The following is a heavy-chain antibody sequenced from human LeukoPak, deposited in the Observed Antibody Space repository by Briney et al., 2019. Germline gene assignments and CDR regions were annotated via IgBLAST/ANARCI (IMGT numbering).Heavy chain of an antibody. D-gene: IGHD2-2*01. V-gene: IGHV4-59*08. CDR3: ARHSQYQLLPNDAFDI. CDR2: IYYSGST. J-gene: IGHJ3*02. CDR1: GGSISSYY. Sequence: SETLSLTCTVSGGSISSYYWSWVRQPPGKGLEWIGYIYYSGSTNYNPSLKSRVTISVDTSKNQFSLKLSSVTAADTAVYYCARHSQYQLLPNDAFDIWGQGTMVTVSS.